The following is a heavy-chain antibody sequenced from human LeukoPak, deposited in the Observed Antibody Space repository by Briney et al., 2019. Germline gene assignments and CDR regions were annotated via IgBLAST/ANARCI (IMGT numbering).Heavy chain of an antibody. J-gene: IGHJ4*02. CDR2: ISGSGGST. D-gene: IGHD6-19*01. V-gene: IGHV3-23*01. CDR1: GFTISSYA. CDR3: AKDLPPNMAVASYYFDY. Sequence: GRSMRLSWAASGFTISSYAMSWVRLAPGKGLEWDSGISGSGGSTHYADPVKGRLTISRDNSKNTLYLQMNSLRGEDTAEYYCAKDLPPNMAVASYYFDYWGQGTLVTVSS.